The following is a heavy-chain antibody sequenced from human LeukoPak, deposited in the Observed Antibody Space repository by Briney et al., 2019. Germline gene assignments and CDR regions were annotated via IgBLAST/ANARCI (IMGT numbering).Heavy chain of an antibody. CDR1: GFTFSSYA. D-gene: IGHD2-15*01. V-gene: IGHV3-30*07. J-gene: IGHJ5*02. Sequence: GGSLRLSCAASGFTFSSYAMHWVRQAPGKGLEWVAVISYDGSNKYYADSVKGRFTISRDNSKNTLYLQMNSLRAEDTAVYYCAKDRAVVAAFNWFDPWGQGTLVTVSS. CDR3: AKDRAVVAAFNWFDP. CDR2: ISYDGSNK.